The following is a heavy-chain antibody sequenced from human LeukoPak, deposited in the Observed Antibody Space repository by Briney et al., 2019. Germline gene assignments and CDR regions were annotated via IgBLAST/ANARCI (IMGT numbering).Heavy chain of an antibody. V-gene: IGHV3-43D*03. CDR1: GFTFSDYY. CDR2: ISWDGGST. D-gene: IGHD2-15*01. Sequence: QPGGSLRLSCAASGFTFSDYYMSWIRQAPGKGLEWVSLISWDGGSTYYADSVKGRFTISRDNSKNSLYLQMNSLRAEDTALYYCAKEGVENSVDYWGQGTLVTVSS. CDR3: AKEGVENSVDY. J-gene: IGHJ4*02.